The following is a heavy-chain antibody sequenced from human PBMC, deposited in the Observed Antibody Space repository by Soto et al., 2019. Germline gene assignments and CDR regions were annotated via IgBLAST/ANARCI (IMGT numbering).Heavy chain of an antibody. CDR1: GGSISSYY. CDR2: IYYSGST. V-gene: IGHV4-59*01. CDR3: ARVRSGNPDY. J-gene: IGHJ4*02. Sequence: LSLTCTVSGGSISSYYWSWIRQPPGKGLEWIGYIYYSGSTNYNPSLKSRVTISVDTSKNQFSLKLSSVTAADTAVYYCARVRSGNPDYWGQGTLVTVSS. D-gene: IGHD3-10*01.